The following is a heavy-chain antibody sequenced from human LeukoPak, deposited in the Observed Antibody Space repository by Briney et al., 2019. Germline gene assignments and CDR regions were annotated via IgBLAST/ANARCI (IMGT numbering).Heavy chain of an antibody. D-gene: IGHD2-21*02. J-gene: IGHJ2*01. Sequence: SETLSLTCTVSGYSISSGYYWGWIRQPPGKGLGWIGSIYHSGSTYYNPSLKSRVAISVDTSKNQFSLKLSSVTAADTAVYYCARDKVTAQGRHFDLWGRGTLVTVSS. CDR3: ARDKVTAQGRHFDL. V-gene: IGHV4-38-2*02. CDR2: IYHSGST. CDR1: GYSISSGYY.